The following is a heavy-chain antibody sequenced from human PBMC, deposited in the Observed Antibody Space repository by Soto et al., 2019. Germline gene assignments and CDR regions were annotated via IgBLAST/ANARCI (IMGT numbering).Heavy chain of an antibody. Sequence: QLQLQESGSGLVKPSQTLSLTCAVSGGSISSGGYSWSWIRQPPGKGLEWIGYIYHSGSTYYNPALTIRVTISVHRSKNHFSLKLSSLTAADTAVYYCSRVPTPWGQGTLVTVSS. V-gene: IGHV4-30-2*01. J-gene: IGHJ5*02. CDR2: IYHSGST. CDR3: SRVPTP. CDR1: GGSISSGGYS.